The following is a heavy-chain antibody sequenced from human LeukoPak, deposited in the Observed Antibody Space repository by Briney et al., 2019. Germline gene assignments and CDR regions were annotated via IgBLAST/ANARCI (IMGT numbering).Heavy chain of an antibody. Sequence: GGSLRVSCVASEFTFTSYAMTWVRLIPGKKLGWVASIGGSGINTNYADTVRGRFTISRDNSKNTLYLQMNSLRAEDTAVYYCGRDPNGDYVGAFEFWGQGTLVSVSS. CDR3: GRDPNGDYVGAFEF. V-gene: IGHV3-23*01. CDR1: EFTFTSYA. D-gene: IGHD4-17*01. CDR2: IGGSGINT. J-gene: IGHJ3*01.